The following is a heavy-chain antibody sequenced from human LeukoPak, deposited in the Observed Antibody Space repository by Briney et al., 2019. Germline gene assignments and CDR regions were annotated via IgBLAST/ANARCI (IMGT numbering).Heavy chain of an antibody. CDR2: INHSGST. D-gene: IGHD3-22*01. Sequence: SETLSLTCAVYGGSFSGYYWSWIRQPPGKGLEWIGEINHSGSTNYNPSLKGRVTISVDTSKNQFSLKLSSVTAADTAVYYCAREPGVYYDSTFDIWGQGTMVTVSS. CDR1: GGSFSGYY. V-gene: IGHV4-34*01. CDR3: AREPGVYYDSTFDI. J-gene: IGHJ3*02.